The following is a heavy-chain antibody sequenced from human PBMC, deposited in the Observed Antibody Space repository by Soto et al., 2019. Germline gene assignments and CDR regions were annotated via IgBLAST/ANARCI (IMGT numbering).Heavy chain of an antibody. D-gene: IGHD6-19*01. CDR3: ARGRGHSSGWYGDY. CDR1: GYTCTSYD. J-gene: IGHJ4*02. CDR2: INPNRGNT. V-gene: IGHV1-8*01. Sequence: QVQLVQSGAEVKKPGASVKVSCEASGYTCTSYDINGVRQATGQGLEWMGWINPNRGNTGYAQKFQGRVTMTRNTSIRTAYMELSSLRSEDTAVYYCARGRGHSSGWYGDYWGQGTLVTVSS.